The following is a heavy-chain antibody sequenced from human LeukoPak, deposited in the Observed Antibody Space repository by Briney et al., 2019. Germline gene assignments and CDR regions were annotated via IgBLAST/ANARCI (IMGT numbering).Heavy chain of an antibody. D-gene: IGHD1-1*01. CDR2: ISWNSGSI. J-gene: IGHJ6*03. Sequence: GGSLRLSCAASGFTFDDYAMHWVRQAPGKGLEWVSGISWNSGSIGYADSVKGRFTISRDNSKNTLYLQMNSLIVEDTAVYYCAKTGFQWGYYFYYMDVWGQRDHGHRLL. V-gene: IGHV3-9*01. CDR1: GFTFDDYA. CDR3: AKTGFQWGYYFYYMDV.